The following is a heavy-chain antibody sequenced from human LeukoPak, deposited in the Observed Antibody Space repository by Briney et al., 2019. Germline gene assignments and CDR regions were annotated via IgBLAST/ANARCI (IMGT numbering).Heavy chain of an antibody. V-gene: IGHV1-69*05. D-gene: IGHD2-2*02. CDR2: IIPIFGTA. CDR3: ARGPWTICSSTSCYKGRGYYYYYMDV. J-gene: IGHJ6*03. Sequence: RLEWMGGIIPIFGTANYAQKFQGRVTITTDESTSTAYMELSSLRSEDTAVYYCARGPWTICSSTSCYKGRGYYYYYMDVWGKGTTVTVSS.